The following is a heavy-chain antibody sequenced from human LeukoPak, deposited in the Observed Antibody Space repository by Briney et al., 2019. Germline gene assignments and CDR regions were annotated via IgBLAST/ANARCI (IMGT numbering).Heavy chain of an antibody. CDR1: GGTFISYA. V-gene: IGHV1-69*13. Sequence: SVKVSCKASGGTFISYAISWVRQAPGQGLEWMGGIIPIFGTANYAQKFQGRVTITADESTSTAYMELSSLRSEDTAVYYCARDGYDSSGYYLYYFDYWGQGTLVTVSS. CDR2: IIPIFGTA. J-gene: IGHJ4*02. CDR3: ARDGYDSSGYYLYYFDY. D-gene: IGHD3-22*01.